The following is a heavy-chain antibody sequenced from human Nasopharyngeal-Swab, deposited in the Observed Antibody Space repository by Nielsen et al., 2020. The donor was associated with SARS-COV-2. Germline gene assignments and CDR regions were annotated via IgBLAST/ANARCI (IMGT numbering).Heavy chain of an antibody. CDR2: ISSEGTNK. Sequence: GGSRRLSCAAAGFTFSSYGMHWVRQAPGKGLEWVAVISSEGTNKYYADSVKGRFTISRDNSKNTLYLQMNSLRDEDTAVYYCAKDWGKLDYWGQGTLVTVSS. J-gene: IGHJ4*02. D-gene: IGHD3-16*01. CDR3: AKDWGKLDY. V-gene: IGHV3-30*18. CDR1: GFTFSSYG.